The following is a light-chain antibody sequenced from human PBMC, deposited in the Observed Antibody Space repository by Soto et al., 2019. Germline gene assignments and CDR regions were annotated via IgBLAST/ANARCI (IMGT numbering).Light chain of an antibody. CDR3: QSYDTYSVV. V-gene: IGLV6-57*02. Sequence: NFMLTQPHSVSESPGKTVIISCTGSGGNIANNFVQWYQQRPGSAPTIVIYADNQRPSGVPDRFSGSLDGSSNSASLTISGLKTEDEADYYCQSYDTYSVVFGGGTKVTVL. CDR2: ADN. CDR1: GGNIANNF. J-gene: IGLJ2*01.